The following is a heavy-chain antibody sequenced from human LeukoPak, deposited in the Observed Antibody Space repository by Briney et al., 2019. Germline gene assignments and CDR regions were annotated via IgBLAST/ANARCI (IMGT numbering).Heavy chain of an antibody. Sequence: GGSLRLSCAASGFSFSTYWIHWVRQTPGEGLVWVSRINGDGSSISYTGSVKGRFTVSRDNAKNTVYLQMNSLRAEDTAVYYCARGRAGYSYGLDWGQGTLVTVSS. CDR2: INGDGSSI. CDR3: ARGRAGYSYGLD. CDR1: GFSFSTYW. D-gene: IGHD5-18*01. V-gene: IGHV3-74*01. J-gene: IGHJ4*02.